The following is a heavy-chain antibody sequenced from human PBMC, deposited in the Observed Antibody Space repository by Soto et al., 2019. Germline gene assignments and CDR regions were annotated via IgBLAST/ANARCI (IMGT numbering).Heavy chain of an antibody. CDR2: ISAYNGNT. V-gene: IGHV1-18*01. CDR3: AINYSRSSRWYEP. CDR1: GHSFTSYG. Sequence: QVQLVQSGAEVKKPGASVKVSCKVSGHSFTSYGISWVRQAPGQGLEWMGWISAYNGNTNYAQNLQGRVAMTTDTSTYTAYMELRSLRSDDTAVYYCAINYSRSSRWYEPWGQGTLVTVSS. J-gene: IGHJ5*02. D-gene: IGHD6-6*01.